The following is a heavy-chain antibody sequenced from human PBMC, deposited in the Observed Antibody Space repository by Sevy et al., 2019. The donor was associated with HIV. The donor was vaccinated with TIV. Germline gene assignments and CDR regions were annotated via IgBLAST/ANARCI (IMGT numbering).Heavy chain of an antibody. CDR1: AFTFNSYV. V-gene: IGHV3-23*01. CDR2: ISASGGCT. D-gene: IGHD6-25*01. Sequence: GGSLRISCAVSAFTFNSYVMSWVRQAPGKGLEWVSTISASGGCTYYADSVKGRFTISRDNSKKTVYLQMNSLRAEDTAIYYCANATIGGYYWGQGTVVTVSS. CDR3: ANATIGGYY. J-gene: IGHJ4*02.